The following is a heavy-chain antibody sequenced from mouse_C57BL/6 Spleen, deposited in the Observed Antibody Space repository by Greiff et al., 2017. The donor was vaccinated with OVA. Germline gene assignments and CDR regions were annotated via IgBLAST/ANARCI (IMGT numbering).Heavy chain of an antibody. D-gene: IGHD2-3*01. CDR1: GFTFSDYY. CDR2: INYDGSST. CDR3: ARDDGYRLFAY. Sequence: EVNVVESEGGLVQPGSSMKLSCTASGFTFSDYYMAWVRQVPEKGLEWVANINYDGSSTYYLDSLKSRFIISRDNAKNILYLQMSSLKSEDTATYYCARDDGYRLFAYWGQGTLVTVSA. V-gene: IGHV5-16*01. J-gene: IGHJ3*01.